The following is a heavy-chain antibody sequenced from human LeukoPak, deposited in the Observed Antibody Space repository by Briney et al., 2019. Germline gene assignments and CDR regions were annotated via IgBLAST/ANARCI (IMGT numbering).Heavy chain of an antibody. J-gene: IGHJ5*02. CDR2: INPSGGST. V-gene: IGHV1-46*03. D-gene: IGHD4-11*01. Sequence: ASVKVSYKASGYTFTSYYMHWVRQAPGQGLEWMGIINPSGGSTSYAQKFQGRVTMTRDTSTSTVYMELSSLRSEDTAVYYCARGGYSNYVSDWFDPWGQGTLVTVSS. CDR3: ARGGYSNYVSDWFDP. CDR1: GYTFTSYY.